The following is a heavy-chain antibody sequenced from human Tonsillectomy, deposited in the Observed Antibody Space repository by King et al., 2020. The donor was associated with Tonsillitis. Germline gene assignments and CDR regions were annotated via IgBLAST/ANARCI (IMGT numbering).Heavy chain of an antibody. CDR3: ASLVDTRGIAPSRYYYYYMDV. Sequence: LQLQESGPGLVKPSETLSLTCTVSGGSISSSSYYWGWIRQPPGKGLEWIGSISYSCSTYYNPSLKSRVTISVDTSKNQFSLKLSPVTAADTAVYYCASLVDTRGIAPSRYYYYYMDVWGKGTTVIVSS. J-gene: IGHJ6*03. D-gene: IGHD6-13*01. CDR2: ISYSCST. V-gene: IGHV4-39*01. CDR1: GGSISSSSYY.